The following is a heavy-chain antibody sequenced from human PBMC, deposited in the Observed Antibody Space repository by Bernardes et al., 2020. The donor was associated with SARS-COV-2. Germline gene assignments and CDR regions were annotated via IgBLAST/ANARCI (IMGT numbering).Heavy chain of an antibody. CDR2: INWNGGST. D-gene: IGHD3-16*02. J-gene: IGHJ4*02. V-gene: IGHV3-20*01. Sequence: VGSLIRSCAASGFTFDDYGMSWVRQAPGQGLEWVSGINWNGGSTGYADSVKGRFTISRDNAKNSLYLQMNSLRAEDTALYHCARVYYDYVWGSYRFDYWGQGTLVTVSS. CDR1: GFTFDDYG. CDR3: ARVYYDYVWGSYRFDY.